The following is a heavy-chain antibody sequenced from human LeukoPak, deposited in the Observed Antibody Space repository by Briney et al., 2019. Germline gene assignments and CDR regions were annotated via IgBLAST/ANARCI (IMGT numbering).Heavy chain of an antibody. V-gene: IGHV3-21*01. CDR2: ISSSSSYI. J-gene: IGHJ4*02. D-gene: IGHD6-13*01. CDR1: GFTFSSYS. Sequence: GGSLRLSCAASGFTFSSYSMNWVRQAPGKGLEWVSSISSSSSYIYYADSVKGRFTISRDNAKNSLYLQMNSLRAEDTAVYYCARDPVPGIAAAGTRWGQGTLVTVSS. CDR3: ARDPVPGIAAAGTR.